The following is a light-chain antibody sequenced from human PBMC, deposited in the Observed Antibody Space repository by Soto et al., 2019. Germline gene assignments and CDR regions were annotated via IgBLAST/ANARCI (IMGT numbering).Light chain of an antibody. CDR1: SSDVGGYNY. J-gene: IGLJ1*01. CDR3: CSYAGSYTYV. Sequence: QSVLTQPRSVSGSPGQSVTISFTGTSSDVGGYNYVSWYQQHPGKAPELLIYDVTKRPSGVPDRFSGSKSGNTASLTISGLQADDEADYYCCSYAGSYTYVFGTGTKVTVL. V-gene: IGLV2-11*01. CDR2: DVT.